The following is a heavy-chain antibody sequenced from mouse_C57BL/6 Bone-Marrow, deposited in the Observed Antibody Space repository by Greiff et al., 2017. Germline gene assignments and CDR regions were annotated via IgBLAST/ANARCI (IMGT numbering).Heavy chain of an antibody. CDR1: GYAFTNYL. J-gene: IGHJ1*03. CDR2: INPGSGGT. CDR3: ARITTVPYWYFDV. D-gene: IGHD1-1*01. V-gene: IGHV1-54*01. Sequence: QVQLQQSGAELVRPGTSVKVSCKASGYAFTNYLIEWVKQRPGQGLEWIGVINPGSGGTNYNEKFKGKATLTAANSSSPAYMQLSSLTSEDSAVYFCARITTVPYWYFDVWGTGTTVTVSS.